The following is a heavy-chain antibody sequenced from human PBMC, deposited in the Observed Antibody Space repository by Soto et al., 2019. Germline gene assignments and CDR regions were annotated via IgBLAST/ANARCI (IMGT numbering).Heavy chain of an antibody. V-gene: IGHV3-33*01. CDR3: ARVRCGGECSTHDYCFDY. CDR2: IWYDGNNK. CDR1: GFTFSSYG. J-gene: IGHJ4*02. D-gene: IGHD2-21*01. Sequence: GGSLRLSCAASGFTFSSYGMHWVRQAPGEGLEWVAVIWYDGNNKYYADSVKGRFTISRDNSKNTLSLQMNSLRAEDTAVYYCARVRCGGECSTHDYCFDYWGQGTLVTVSS.